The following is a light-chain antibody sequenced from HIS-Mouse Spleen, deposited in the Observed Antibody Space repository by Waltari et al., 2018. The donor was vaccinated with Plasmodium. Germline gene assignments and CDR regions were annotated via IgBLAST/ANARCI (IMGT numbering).Light chain of an antibody. CDR3: CSYAGSYTDV. CDR1: SSDVGCYNY. Sequence: QSALTQPRSVSGSPGQSVTISCTGTSSDVGCYNYVSWYQQHPGKAPKLMSYDVSKRPSGGPDRVSGSKSGNTASLTISGLQAEDEADYYCCSYAGSYTDVFGTGTKVTVL. V-gene: IGLV2-11*01. J-gene: IGLJ1*01. CDR2: DVS.